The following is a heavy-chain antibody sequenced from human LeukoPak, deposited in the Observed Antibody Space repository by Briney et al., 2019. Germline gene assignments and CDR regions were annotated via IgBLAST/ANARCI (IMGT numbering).Heavy chain of an antibody. V-gene: IGHV4-59*08. J-gene: IGHJ4*02. D-gene: IGHD6-6*01. CDR1: GGSISSYY. CDR3: ARSIAARSPFDY. Sequence: SETLSLTCTVSGGSISSYYWSWIRQPAGKGLEWIGYIYYSGSTNYNPSLKSRVTISVDTSKNQFSLKLSSVTAADTAVYYCARSIAARSPFDYWGQGTLVTVSS. CDR2: IYYSGST.